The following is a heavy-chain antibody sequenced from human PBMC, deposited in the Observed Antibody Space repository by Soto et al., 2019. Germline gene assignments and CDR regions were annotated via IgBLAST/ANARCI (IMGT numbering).Heavy chain of an antibody. CDR1: VYTCTSCG. V-gene: IGHV1-18*01. Sequence: ASVKVSCKASVYTCTSCGISWVRQAPGQGLEWMGWISAYNGNTNYAQKLQGRVTMTTDTSTSTAYMELRSLRSDDTAVYYCARRFQECSSTSCYAGPSLDYWGQGTLVTVSS. D-gene: IGHD2-2*01. J-gene: IGHJ4*02. CDR3: ARRFQECSSTSCYAGPSLDY. CDR2: ISAYNGNT.